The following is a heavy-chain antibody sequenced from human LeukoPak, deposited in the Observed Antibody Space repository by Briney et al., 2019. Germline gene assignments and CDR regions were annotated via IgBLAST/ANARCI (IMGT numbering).Heavy chain of an antibody. CDR3: ARGILSSGWYDY. CDR2: IYSSSTST. V-gene: IGHV3-11*06. D-gene: IGHD6-19*01. Sequence: GGSLRLSCAASGFIFTDYYMSWIRQAPGKGLEGVSFIYSSSTSTNYVDSVKGRFSISRDNAKNSLYLQMHSLRVEDTAVYYCARGILSSGWYDYWGQGTLVTASS. CDR1: GFIFTDYY. J-gene: IGHJ4*02.